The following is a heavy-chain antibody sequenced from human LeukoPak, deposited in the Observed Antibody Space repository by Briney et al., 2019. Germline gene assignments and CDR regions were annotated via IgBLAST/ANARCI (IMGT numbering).Heavy chain of an antibody. Sequence: GGSLRLSCAASGFSLSNYWMSWVRQAPGKGLEWVANIKQDGSEKNYVDSVKGRFSISRDDAKNSLILQMNSLRDEDTAVYYCARGVWAPFDSWGQGTLVSVSS. V-gene: IGHV3-7*01. J-gene: IGHJ4*02. CDR1: GFSLSNYW. CDR3: ARGVWAPFDS. D-gene: IGHD7-27*01. CDR2: IKQDGSEK.